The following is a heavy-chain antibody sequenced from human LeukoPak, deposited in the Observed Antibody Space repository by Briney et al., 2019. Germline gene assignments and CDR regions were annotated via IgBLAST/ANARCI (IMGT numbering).Heavy chain of an antibody. CDR2: IIPIFGTA. CDR1: GGTFSSYA. Sequence: AASVKVSCKASGGTFSSYAISWVRQAPGQGLEWMGGIIPIFGTANYAQKFQGRVTMTRNTSISTAYMELSSLRSEDTAVYYCAIREPTDYWGQGTLVTVSS. D-gene: IGHD1-26*01. J-gene: IGHJ4*02. CDR3: AIREPTDY. V-gene: IGHV1-69*05.